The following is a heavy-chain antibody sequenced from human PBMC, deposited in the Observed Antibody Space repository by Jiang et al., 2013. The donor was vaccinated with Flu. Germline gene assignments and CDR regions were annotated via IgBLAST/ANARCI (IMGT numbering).Heavy chain of an antibody. CDR1: GYSFTSYW. J-gene: IGHJ6*04. CDR3: AREGYSYGFVKAALDV. Sequence: SCKGSGYSFTSYWISWVRQMPGKGLEWMGRIDPSDSYTNYSPSFQGHVTISADKSISTAYLQWSSLKASDTAMYYCAREGYSYGFVKAALDVWGKGTTVTVSS. D-gene: IGHD5-18*01. CDR2: IDPSDSYT. V-gene: IGHV5-10-1*01.